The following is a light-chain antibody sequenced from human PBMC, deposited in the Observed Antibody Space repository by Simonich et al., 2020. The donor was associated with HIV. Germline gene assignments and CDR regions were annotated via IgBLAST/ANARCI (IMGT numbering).Light chain of an antibody. Sequence: IQLTQSPSSVSASVIDRVTITCRASQGISSWLACYQHKQGKAPKLLIYATSHLQSWVPSRFSGSGSGTEVALTISSLQPEDFATFYCQQSFSTWTFGQGTKVEIK. CDR3: QQSFSTWT. J-gene: IGKJ1*01. V-gene: IGKV1-12*01. CDR1: QGISSW. CDR2: ATS.